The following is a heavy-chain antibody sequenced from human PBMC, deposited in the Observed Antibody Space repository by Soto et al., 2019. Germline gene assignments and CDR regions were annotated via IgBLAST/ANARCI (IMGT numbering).Heavy chain of an antibody. J-gene: IGHJ4*02. CDR2: LSDSGSST. CDR1: GFTFNSHA. V-gene: IGHV3-23*01. CDR3: AKVSSSWYSGFFDL. D-gene: IGHD6-13*01. Sequence: PGGSLRLSCTASGFTFNSHAMTWVRLAPGKGLEWVSGLSDSGSSTYYADSVKGRFTISRDNFMNTVYLQMNTLRVEDTAVYYCAKVSSSWYSGFFDLWGQGTRVTVSS.